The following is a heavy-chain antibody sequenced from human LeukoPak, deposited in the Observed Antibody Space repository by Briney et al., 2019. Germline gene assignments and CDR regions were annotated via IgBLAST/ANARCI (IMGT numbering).Heavy chain of an antibody. J-gene: IGHJ4*02. CDR3: AREYLLKGYCSSTSCYLVDY. Sequence: PGGSLRLSCAASGFTFSGFSMNWVRLAPGKGLELVSYISSSTDPTYYADSVKGRFTISRDNSKNTLYLQMNSLRAEDTAVYYCAREYLLKGYCSSTSCYLVDYWGQGTLVTVSS. CDR1: GFTFSGFS. D-gene: IGHD2-2*01. V-gene: IGHV3-48*01. CDR2: ISSSTDPT.